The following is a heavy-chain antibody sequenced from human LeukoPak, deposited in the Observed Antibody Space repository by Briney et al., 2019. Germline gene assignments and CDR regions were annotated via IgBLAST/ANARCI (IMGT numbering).Heavy chain of an antibody. J-gene: IGHJ4*02. CDR1: GYTFTSDG. D-gene: IGHD3-16*02. CDR2: ISVYNGNT. Sequence: ASVKVSCKASGYTFTSDGISWVRQAPGQGLEWMGWISVYNGNTNYAEKLQGRVTMTTDTSTSTAYMELRSLRSDDTAVYYCARGQNMITFGGVIVPGDYWGQGTLVTVSS. CDR3: ARGQNMITFGGVIVPGDY. V-gene: IGHV1-18*01.